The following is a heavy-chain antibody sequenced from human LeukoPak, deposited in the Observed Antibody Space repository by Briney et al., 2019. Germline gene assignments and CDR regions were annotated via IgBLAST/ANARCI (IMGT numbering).Heavy chain of an antibody. CDR1: GYTFTSYY. J-gene: IGHJ5*02. CDR3: ASLFSSGPLGGP. D-gene: IGHD3-22*01. CDR2: INPSGGST. Sequence: ASVKVSCKASGYTFTSYYMHWVRQAPGLRLEWMGIINPSGGSTSYAQKFQGRVTMTRDTSTSTVYMELSSLRSEDTAVYYCASLFSSGPLGGPWGQGTLVTVSS. V-gene: IGHV1-46*01.